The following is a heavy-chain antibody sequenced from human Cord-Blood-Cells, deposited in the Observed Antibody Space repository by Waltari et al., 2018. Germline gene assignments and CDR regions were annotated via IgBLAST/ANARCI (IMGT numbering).Heavy chain of an antibody. V-gene: IGHV1-69*01. CDR2: IIPIFGTA. Sequence: QVQLVQSGAEVRTPGSSVKVACKASGGTFSSYAFRRVPQARGTGAEWMGGIIPIFGTANYAQKFQGRVTITADESTSTAYMELSSLRSEDTAVYYCARDPIAARLNYYYYYYMDVWGKGTTVTVSS. CDR3: ARDPIAARLNYYYYYYMDV. CDR1: GGTFSSYA. D-gene: IGHD6-6*01. J-gene: IGHJ6*03.